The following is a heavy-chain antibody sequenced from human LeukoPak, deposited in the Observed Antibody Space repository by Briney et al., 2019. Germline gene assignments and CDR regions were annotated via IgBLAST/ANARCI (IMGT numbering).Heavy chain of an antibody. CDR1: GFSFSSYI. J-gene: IGHJ4*02. D-gene: IGHD5-18*01. CDR3: AKERYNYGQYYFDY. CDR2: MSGSGGHT. Sequence: QPGGSLRLSCVGSGFSFSSYIVSWVRQAPGKGLEWVSGMSGSGGHTYYADPVKGRFTISRDNARNTVYLQMNSLRVEDTAVYYCAKERYNYGQYYFDYWGQGTLVTVSS. V-gene: IGHV3-23*01.